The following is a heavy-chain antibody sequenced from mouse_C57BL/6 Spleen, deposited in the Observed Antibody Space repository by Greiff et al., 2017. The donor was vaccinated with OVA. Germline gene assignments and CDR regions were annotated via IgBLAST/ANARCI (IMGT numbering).Heavy chain of an antibody. J-gene: IGHJ4*01. CDR1: GYAFSSSW. Sequence: VHLVESGPELVKPGASVKISCKASGYAFSSSWMNWVKQRPGKGLEWIGRIYPGDGDTNYNGKFKGKATLTADKSSSTAYMQLSSLTSEDSAVYFCARGGSSPYAMDYWGQGTSVTVSS. V-gene: IGHV1-82*01. D-gene: IGHD1-1*01. CDR3: ARGGSSPYAMDY. CDR2: IYPGDGDT.